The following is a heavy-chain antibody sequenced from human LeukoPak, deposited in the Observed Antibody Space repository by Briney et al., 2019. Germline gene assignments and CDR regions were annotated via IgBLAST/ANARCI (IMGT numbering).Heavy chain of an antibody. CDR1: GYTFTSYG. Sequence: GASVRVSCKASGYTFTSYGISWVRQAPGQGLEWMGWISAYNGNRNYAQKFQGRVTMTTDTSTSTAYMELRSLRSDDTAVYYCARAVVGAPKSAFDIWGQGTMVTVSS. V-gene: IGHV1-18*01. J-gene: IGHJ3*02. D-gene: IGHD1-26*01. CDR3: ARAVVGAPKSAFDI. CDR2: ISAYNGNR.